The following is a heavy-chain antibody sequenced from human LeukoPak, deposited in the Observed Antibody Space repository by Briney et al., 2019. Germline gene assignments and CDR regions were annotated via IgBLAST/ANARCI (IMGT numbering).Heavy chain of an antibody. J-gene: IGHJ6*02. CDR2: IYRRGST. Sequence: SETLSLTCTVSGASISSSDSYWSWIRQPPGKGLEWIGSIYRRGSTSYNPSLKSRITVSEDMSKNHFSLRLSSVTAADTAVYYCARHVQDLGIKVWGQGTTVTVSS. CDR3: ARHVQDLGIKV. CDR1: GASISSSDSY. V-gene: IGHV4-39*01.